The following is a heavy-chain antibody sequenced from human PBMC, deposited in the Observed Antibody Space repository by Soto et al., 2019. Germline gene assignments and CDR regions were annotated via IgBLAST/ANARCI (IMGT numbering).Heavy chain of an antibody. V-gene: IGHV1-18*01. CDR2: NSGYNGNT. D-gene: IGHD2-2*01. J-gene: IGHJ4*02. CDR3: ARTRLDCRGTSCYDY. CDR1: GYTFTSYG. Sequence: QVQLVQSGAEVKRPGASVKVSCKASGYTFTSYGVSWVRQAPGQGLEWMAWNSGYNGNTNYEQKYQGRVTVTADTSTSTAYMELRSLRSDDTAVYYCARTRLDCRGTSCYDYWGQGTLVTVSS.